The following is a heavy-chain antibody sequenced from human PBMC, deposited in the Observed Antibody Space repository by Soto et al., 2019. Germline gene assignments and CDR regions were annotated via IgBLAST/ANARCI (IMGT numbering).Heavy chain of an antibody. CDR1: GFTFSSYS. V-gene: IGHV3-21*01. Sequence: GGSLRLSCAASGFTFSSYSMNWVRQAPGKGLGWVSSISSSSSYIYYADSVKGRFTISRDNAENSLYLQMNSLRAEDTAVYYCATDTPLVAATTGGMDVWGQGTKVTVYS. D-gene: IGHD2-15*01. CDR2: ISSSSSYI. CDR3: ATDTPLVAATTGGMDV. J-gene: IGHJ6*02.